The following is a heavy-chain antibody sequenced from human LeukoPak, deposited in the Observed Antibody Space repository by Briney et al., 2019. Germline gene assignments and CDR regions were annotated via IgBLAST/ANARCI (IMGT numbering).Heavy chain of an antibody. V-gene: IGHV1-2*02. CDR3: VRELPPPHTSGWYLAY. CDR2: INPNIGGT. CDR1: GYTFNEYY. D-gene: IGHD6-19*01. Sequence: ASVKVSCKASGYTFNEYYIHWVRQAPGQGPEWMGWINPNIGGTKYAQKFRGRVTMTSDTSISTAYLELSRLRSDDTAVYYCVRELPPPHTSGWYLAYWGQGTLVTVSS. J-gene: IGHJ4*02.